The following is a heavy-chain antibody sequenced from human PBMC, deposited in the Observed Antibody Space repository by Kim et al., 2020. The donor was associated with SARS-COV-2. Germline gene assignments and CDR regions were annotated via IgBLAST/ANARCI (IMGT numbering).Heavy chain of an antibody. J-gene: IGHJ4*02. V-gene: IGHV4-39*01. Sequence: SETLSLTCTVAGDSISSSTHYWAWIRQPPGEGLEWIGSIYYSGITGYNPSLKNRVTMSVDTSKNQFSLKVTSVTAADMAVYYCARQRDRWRNYFDYWGQG. CDR3: ARQRDRWRNYFDY. CDR2: IYYSGIT. CDR1: GDSISSSTHY.